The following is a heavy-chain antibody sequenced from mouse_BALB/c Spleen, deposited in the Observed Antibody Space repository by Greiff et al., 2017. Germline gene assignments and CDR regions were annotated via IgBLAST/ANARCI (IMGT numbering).Heavy chain of an antibody. CDR3: ARDSTTEAMDY. V-gene: IGHV5-4*02. D-gene: IGHD2-14*01. J-gene: IGHJ4*01. CDR1: GFTFSDYY. Sequence: EVKLVESGGGLVKPGGSLKLSCAASGFTFSDYYMYWVRQTPEKRLEWVATISDGGSYTYYPDSVKGRFTISRDNAKNNLYLQMSSLKSEDTAMYYCARDSTTEAMDYWGQGTSVTVSS. CDR2: ISDGGSYT.